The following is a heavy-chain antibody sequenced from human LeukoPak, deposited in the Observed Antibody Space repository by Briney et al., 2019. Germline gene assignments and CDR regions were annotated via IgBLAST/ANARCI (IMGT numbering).Heavy chain of an antibody. Sequence: SVKVSCKASGGTFSSYAISWVRQAPGQGLEWMGGIIPIFGTANYAQKFQGRVTITTDESTSTAYMELSSLRSDDTAVYYCARGGVAVAGTTGGGNWFDPWGQGTLVTVSS. CDR1: GGTFSSYA. J-gene: IGHJ5*02. V-gene: IGHV1-69*05. CDR2: IIPIFGTA. D-gene: IGHD6-19*01. CDR3: ARGGVAVAGTTGGGNWFDP.